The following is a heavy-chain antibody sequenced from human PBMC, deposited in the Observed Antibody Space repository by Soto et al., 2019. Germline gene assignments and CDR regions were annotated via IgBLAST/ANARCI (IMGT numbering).Heavy chain of an antibody. J-gene: IGHJ6*03. V-gene: IGHV3-66*01. Sequence: EVQLVESGGGLVQPGGSLRLSCAASGFTVSSNYMSWVRQAPGKGLEWVSVIYIGGSTYYADSVKGRFTISRDNSKNTLYLQMNSLRAEDTAVYYCARDAYDYIWGSPSGPYYYYYMDVWGKGTTVTVSS. CDR1: GFTVSSNY. CDR3: ARDAYDYIWGSPSGPYYYYYMDV. D-gene: IGHD3-16*01. CDR2: IYIGGST.